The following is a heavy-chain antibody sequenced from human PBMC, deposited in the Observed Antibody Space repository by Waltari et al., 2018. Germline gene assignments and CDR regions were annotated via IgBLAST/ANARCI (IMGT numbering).Heavy chain of an antibody. CDR3: AKDRTGSKFDP. J-gene: IGHJ5*02. V-gene: IGHV3-23*01. Sequence: EVQLLESGGGLVQPGGSLSLSCAASGFAFGSYAMSWVRQAPGKGLEWVSAIGGGGGSTYYADSVKGRFTISRDNSKNTLYLQMNSLRAEDTAVYYCAKDRTGSKFDPWGQGTLVTVSS. D-gene: IGHD3-10*01. CDR1: GFAFGSYA. CDR2: IGGGGGST.